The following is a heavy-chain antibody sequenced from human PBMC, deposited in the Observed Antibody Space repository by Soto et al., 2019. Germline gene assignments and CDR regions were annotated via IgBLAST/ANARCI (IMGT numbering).Heavy chain of an antibody. J-gene: IGHJ6*02. Sequence: SETLSLTCTVSGGSISSYYWSWIRQPPGKGLEWIGYIYYSGSTNYNPSLKSRVTISVDTSKNQFSLKLSSVTAADTAVYYCARDYGVRRAGPPIFFYPYGMDVWGQGTTVTVSS. D-gene: IGHD3-10*01. CDR2: IYYSGST. CDR1: GGSISSYY. CDR3: ARDYGVRRAGPPIFFYPYGMDV. V-gene: IGHV4-59*01.